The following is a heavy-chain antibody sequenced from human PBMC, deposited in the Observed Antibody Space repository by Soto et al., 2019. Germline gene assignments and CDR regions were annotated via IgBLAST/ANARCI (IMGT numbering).Heavy chain of an antibody. CDR1: SGSISTGNW. CDR3: ARVFSSGSGWMYYFDF. V-gene: IGHV4-4*02. Sequence: QVELQESGPRLVKSSGTLSLTCEVSSGSISTGNWWIWVRQPPGKGLEWIGEIYYTGATNYNPSLKSRVTMTIDKSKDQFSLILTSATAADTAVYYCARVFSSGSGWMYYFDFWGQGILVSVSS. D-gene: IGHD6-25*01. J-gene: IGHJ4*02. CDR2: IYYTGAT.